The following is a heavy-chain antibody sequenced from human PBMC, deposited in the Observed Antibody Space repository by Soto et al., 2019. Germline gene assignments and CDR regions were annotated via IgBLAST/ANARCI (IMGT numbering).Heavy chain of an antibody. CDR2: INVYNGNT. CDR3: ARGVGSGSYYNQYNWFDP. J-gene: IGHJ5*02. D-gene: IGHD3-10*01. CDR1: GYTLTNYG. V-gene: IGHV1-18*01. Sequence: GASVKVSCTDSGYTLTNYGISWVRQDKKQGLEWMGWINVYNGNTKYAQKVQGRVTMTTDTSTSTAYMELRSLRSDDTAVYYCARGVGSGSYYNQYNWFDPWGQGTLVTVSS.